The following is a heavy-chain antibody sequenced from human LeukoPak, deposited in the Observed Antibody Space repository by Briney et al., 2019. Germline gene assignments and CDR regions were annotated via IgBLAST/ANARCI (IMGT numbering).Heavy chain of an antibody. J-gene: IGHJ6*03. CDR2: IYYSGST. CDR3: ARHVSYYDFWSGYYTPYMDV. CDR1: GGSISSYY. V-gene: IGHV4-59*08. Sequence: SETLSLTCTVSGGSISSYYWSWIRQPPGKGLEWIGYIYYSGSTNYNPSPKSRVTISVDTSKNQFSLKLSSVTAADTAVYYCARHVSYYDFWSGYYTPYMDVWGQGTTVTVSS. D-gene: IGHD3-3*01.